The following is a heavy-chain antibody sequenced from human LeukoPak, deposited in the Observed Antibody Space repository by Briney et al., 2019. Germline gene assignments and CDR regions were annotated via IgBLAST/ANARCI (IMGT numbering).Heavy chain of an antibody. J-gene: IGHJ4*02. CDR1: GFTVSSNY. Sequence: GGSLRLSCAASGFTVSSNYMSWVRQAPGKGPEWVSVIYSGGSTYYADSVKGRFTISRDNSKNTLYLQMNSLRAEDTAVYYCAKDRYSYAFEYSDSWGQGTLVTVSS. D-gene: IGHD5-18*01. CDR3: AKDRYSYAFEYSDS. CDR2: IYSGGST. V-gene: IGHV3-53*01.